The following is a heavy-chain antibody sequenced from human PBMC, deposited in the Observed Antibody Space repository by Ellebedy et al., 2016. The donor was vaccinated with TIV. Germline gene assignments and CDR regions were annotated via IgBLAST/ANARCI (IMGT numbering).Heavy chain of an antibody. CDR2: INAGNGKT. V-gene: IGHV1-3*01. J-gene: IGHJ5*02. CDR3: AREAHFYDSRSDYPWGS. CDR1: GYTSTTYT. Sequence: ASVKVSXKASGYTSTTYTMHWVRQAPGQGLEWMGWINAGNGKTKSSQKFQGRVTITRDTSASTAYMELSGLRSEDTAVYYCAREAHFYDSRSDYPWGSWGQGTLVTVSS. D-gene: IGHD3-22*01.